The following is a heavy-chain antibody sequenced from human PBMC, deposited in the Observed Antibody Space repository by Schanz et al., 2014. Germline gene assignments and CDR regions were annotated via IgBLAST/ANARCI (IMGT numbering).Heavy chain of an antibody. CDR3: VRDSFFAFDY. D-gene: IGHD3-3*01. V-gene: IGHV3-48*01. Sequence: EVQLLESGGGLVQPGGSLRLSCATSGFSFSSYAMTWVRQAPGMGLEWVSYISGSSRTIYYADSVKGRFTMSRDNAKNSVFLQMNSLRAEDTAVYYCVRDSFFAFDYWGQGTLVTVSS. CDR2: ISGSSRTI. CDR1: GFSFSSYA. J-gene: IGHJ4*02.